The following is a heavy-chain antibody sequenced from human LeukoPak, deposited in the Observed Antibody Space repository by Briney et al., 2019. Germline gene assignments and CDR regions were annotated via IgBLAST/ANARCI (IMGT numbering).Heavy chain of an antibody. J-gene: IGHJ3*02. D-gene: IGHD2-15*01. CDR2: IYYSGST. Sequence: PSQTLSLTCTVSGGSISSGDYYWSWIRQPPGKGLEWIGYIYYSGSTYYNPSLKSRATISVDTSKNQFSLKLSSVTAADTAVYYCARVERIVKFFDIWGQGTMVTVSS. CDR3: ARVERIVKFFDI. CDR1: GGSISSGDYY. V-gene: IGHV4-30-4*01.